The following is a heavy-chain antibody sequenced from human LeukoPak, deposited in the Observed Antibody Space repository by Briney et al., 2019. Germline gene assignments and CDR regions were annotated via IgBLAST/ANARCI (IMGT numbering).Heavy chain of an antibody. CDR3: VKRPVVGGTTGKYFDH. Sequence: PGGSLRLSCAASGFTFSNYGMHWVRQAPGKGLEWVAAIWYDGSNKLYADSVKGRFTNSRDNSKNTLYLQMSSLRGEDTAVYYCVKRPVVGGTTGKYFDHWGQGTLVTVSA. CDR1: GFTFSNYG. J-gene: IGHJ4*02. V-gene: IGHV3-33*06. CDR2: IWYDGSNK. D-gene: IGHD1-26*01.